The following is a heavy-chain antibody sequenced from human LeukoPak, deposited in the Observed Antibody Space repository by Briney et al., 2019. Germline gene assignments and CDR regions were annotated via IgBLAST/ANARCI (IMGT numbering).Heavy chain of an antibody. J-gene: IGHJ4*02. V-gene: IGHV3-23*01. D-gene: IGHD5-12*01. Sequence: QPGGSLRLSCAASGFTFSSYAMSWVRQAPGKGLEWVSAISGSGGSTYYADSVKGRFTIYRENSKNTLYLKMNSLRAEDTAVYYCAKGRGYSGYDPSFDYWGQGTLVTVSS. CDR2: ISGSGGST. CDR1: GFTFSSYA. CDR3: AKGRGYSGYDPSFDY.